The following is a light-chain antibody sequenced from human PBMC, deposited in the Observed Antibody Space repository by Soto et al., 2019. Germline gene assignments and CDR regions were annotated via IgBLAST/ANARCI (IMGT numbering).Light chain of an antibody. CDR2: TAS. V-gene: IGKV1-5*01. Sequence: DIQLTQSPSTLSASVGDRVTITCRASQSISSWLAWYQQNPGKPPKLLIYTASSFASGAPSKFSGSGSGTEFPLTISSLQPDDFANYYCQQYNSYWTFGQGTKVDIK. CDR3: QQYNSYWT. J-gene: IGKJ1*01. CDR1: QSISSW.